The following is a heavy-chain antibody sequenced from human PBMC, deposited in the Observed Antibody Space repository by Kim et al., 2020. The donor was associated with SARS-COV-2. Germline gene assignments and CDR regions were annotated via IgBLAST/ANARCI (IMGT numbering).Heavy chain of an antibody. CDR1: GFTVSSNY. CDR2: IYSGGST. Sequence: GGSLRLSCAVSGFTVSSNYMSWVRQAPGKGLEWVSVIYSGGSTYYADSVKGRFTISRDNSKNTLYLQMNSLRAEDTAVYYCAREGQGYDSYYFAYWGQGTLVTVSS. J-gene: IGHJ4*02. CDR3: AREGQGYDSYYFAY. D-gene: IGHD5-12*01. V-gene: IGHV3-53*01.